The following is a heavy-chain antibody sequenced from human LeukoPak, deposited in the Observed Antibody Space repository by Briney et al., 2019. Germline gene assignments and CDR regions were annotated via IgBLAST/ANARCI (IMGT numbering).Heavy chain of an antibody. CDR3: ARSRRFLEWLFFDY. D-gene: IGHD3-3*01. Sequence: PSETLSLTCTVSGGSISSYYWSWIRQPPGKGLEWIGYIYYSGSTNYNPSLKSRVTISVDTSKNQFSLKLSSVTAADTAVYYCARSRRFLEWLFFDYWGQGTLVTVSS. CDR2: IYYSGST. J-gene: IGHJ4*02. V-gene: IGHV4-59*01. CDR1: GGSISSYY.